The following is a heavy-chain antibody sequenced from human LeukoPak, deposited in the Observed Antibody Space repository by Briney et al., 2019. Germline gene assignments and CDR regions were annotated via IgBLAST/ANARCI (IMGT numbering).Heavy chain of an antibody. CDR3: ARAGTVGWAIDY. V-gene: IGHV3-74*01. CDR1: GITFSSYW. D-gene: IGHD3-10*01. J-gene: IGHJ4*02. CDR2: INTDGSST. Sequence: GGSLRLSCEASGITFSSYWIHWVRQAPGKGLVWVSRINTDGSSTRYADPVKGRFTISRDNAKNTLYLQMNSLRVEDTAVYYCARAGTVGWAIDYWGQGTLVTVSS.